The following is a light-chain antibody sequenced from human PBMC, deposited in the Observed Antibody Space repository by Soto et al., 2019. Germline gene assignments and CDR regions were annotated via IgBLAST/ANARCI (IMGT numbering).Light chain of an antibody. J-gene: IGKJ4*01. CDR3: QQYGDSPT. CDR2: DAS. CDR1: QSVSSY. Sequence: EIVLTQSPATLSLSPGERATLSCRASQSVSSYLAWYQQKPGQAPRLLIYDASNRATGIPARFSGSGSGTDFTLTISRLEPGDFAVYYCQQYGDSPTFGGGTKVDIK. V-gene: IGKV3-11*01.